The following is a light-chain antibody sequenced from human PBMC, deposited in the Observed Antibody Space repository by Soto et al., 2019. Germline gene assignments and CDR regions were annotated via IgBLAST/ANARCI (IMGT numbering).Light chain of an antibody. CDR3: SSYTSSSSWV. CDR1: SSDVGGYNF. V-gene: IGLV2-14*01. CDR2: EVD. Sequence: QSVLTQPASVSGSPGQSITISCTGTSSDVGGYNFVSWYQQHPDKAPKLLIYEVDNRPSGVSNRFSGSKSAYTASLTISGLQAEDEADYYCSSYTSSSSWVFGGGTKLTVL. J-gene: IGLJ3*02.